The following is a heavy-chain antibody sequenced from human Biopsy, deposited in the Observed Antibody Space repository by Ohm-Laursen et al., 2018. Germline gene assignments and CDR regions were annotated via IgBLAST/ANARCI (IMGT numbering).Heavy chain of an antibody. J-gene: IGHJ4*02. V-gene: IGHV4-61*01. D-gene: IGHD6-19*01. CDR1: GDSLSSGPDN. CDR3: ARGRRTSGWPYFAN. CDR2: IYSGGNT. Sequence: GTLSLTCTVSGDSLSSGPDNWSWIRQPPGQGLEYIGFIYSGGNTNYSPSLQNRVTMSVDTSKNQFSLKLSSVIAADTAVYYCARGRRTSGWPYFANWGQGTLVIVSS.